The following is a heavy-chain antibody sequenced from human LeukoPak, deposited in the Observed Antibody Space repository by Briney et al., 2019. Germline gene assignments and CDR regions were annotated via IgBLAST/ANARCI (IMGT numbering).Heavy chain of an antibody. CDR3: ARDSDWILFDY. Sequence: GGSLRLSCAASGFTFSPYSFNWVRQAPGKGLVWVARVNREGTTTAYADSAKGRFIISRDNSKNTLYLQMNNLRAEDTAVYYCARDSDWILFDYWGQGTPVTVSS. V-gene: IGHV3-74*03. CDR1: GFTFSPYS. CDR2: VNREGTTT. D-gene: IGHD2-2*03. J-gene: IGHJ4*02.